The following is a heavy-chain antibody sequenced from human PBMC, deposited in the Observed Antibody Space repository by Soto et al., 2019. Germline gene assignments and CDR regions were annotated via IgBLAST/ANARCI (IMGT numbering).Heavy chain of an antibody. CDR2: IYNSGST. CDR3: ARGITMVRGVIHTPYFVY. Sequence: QVQLQESGPGLVKPSQTLSLTCTVSGGSINSGGYYWSWIRQHPGKGLEWIGYIYNSGSTYYNPSLKSRVTSSVDSSKNQFSLKLSCVTAADTAVYCCARGITMVRGVIHTPYFVYWGQGTLVTVSS. D-gene: IGHD3-10*01. V-gene: IGHV4-31*03. CDR1: GGSINSGGYY. J-gene: IGHJ4*02.